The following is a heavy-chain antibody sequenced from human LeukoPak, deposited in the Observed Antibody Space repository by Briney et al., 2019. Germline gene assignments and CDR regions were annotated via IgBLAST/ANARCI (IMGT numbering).Heavy chain of an antibody. V-gene: IGHV3-48*02. Sequence: GGSLRLSCAASGFIFRSYSMNWVRQAPGKVLEWVSYIRTSSSTIYYADSVKGRFTISRDNAKNSLYLQMNSLRDGDTAVYYCARHDYGGNSGDYWGQGTLVTVSS. CDR1: GFIFRSYS. D-gene: IGHD4-23*01. CDR3: ARHDYGGNSGDY. J-gene: IGHJ4*02. CDR2: IRTSSSTI.